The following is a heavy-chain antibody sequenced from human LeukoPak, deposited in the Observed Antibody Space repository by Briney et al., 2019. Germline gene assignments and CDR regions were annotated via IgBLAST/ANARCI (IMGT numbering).Heavy chain of an antibody. V-gene: IGHV1-18*04. CDR2: ISAYNGNT. J-gene: IGHJ4*02. CDR1: GYTFTGYY. Sequence: ASVKVSCKASGYTFTGYYMHWVRQAPGQGLEWMGWISAYNGNTNYAQKLQGRVTMTTDTSTSTAYMELRSLRSDDTAVYYCAREESSSLRYWSQGTLVTVSS. D-gene: IGHD6-13*01. CDR3: AREESSSLRY.